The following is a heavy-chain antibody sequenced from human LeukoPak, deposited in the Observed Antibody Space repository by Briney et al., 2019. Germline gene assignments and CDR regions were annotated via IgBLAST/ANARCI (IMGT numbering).Heavy chain of an antibody. CDR3: AREDVVVPAAMSWFDP. CDR1: GGTFSSYT. D-gene: IGHD2-2*01. Sequence: SVKVSCKASGGTFSSYTISWVRQAPGQGLEWMGRIIPILGIANYAQKFQGRVTITADKSTSTAYMELSSLRSEDTAVYYCAREDVVVPAAMSWFDPWGQGTLVTVSP. V-gene: IGHV1-69*04. J-gene: IGHJ5*02. CDR2: IIPILGIA.